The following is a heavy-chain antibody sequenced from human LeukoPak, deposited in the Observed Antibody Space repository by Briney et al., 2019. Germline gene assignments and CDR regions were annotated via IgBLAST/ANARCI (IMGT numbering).Heavy chain of an antibody. J-gene: IGHJ4*02. CDR2: ISYDGNNQ. CDR1: GFAFSSLA. V-gene: IGHV3-30-3*01. Sequence: GGSLRLSCAVSGFAFSSLAMHWVRQAPGKGLEWVAFISYDGNNQYYADSVKGRFTISRDNSKNTPYLQMNNLRAEDTAIYYCARVGSRYCSGANCYDGFWGQGTLVSVSS. D-gene: IGHD2-15*01. CDR3: ARVGSRYCSGANCYDGF.